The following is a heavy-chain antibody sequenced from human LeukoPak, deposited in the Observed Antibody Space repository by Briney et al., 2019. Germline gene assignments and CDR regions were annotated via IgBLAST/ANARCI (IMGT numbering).Heavy chain of an antibody. J-gene: IGHJ4*02. V-gene: IGHV3-7*01. CDR3: ARVGGQGADGYNHIVPMYYFDY. CDR2: IKQDGSEK. CDR1: GFTVSSNY. D-gene: IGHD5-24*01. Sequence: GGSLRLSCAASGFTVSSNYMSWVRQAPGKGLEWVANIKQDGSEKNYVDSVKGRFTISRDNAKNSLYMQMNSLRAEDTAVYYCARVGGQGADGYNHIVPMYYFDYWGQGTLVTVSS.